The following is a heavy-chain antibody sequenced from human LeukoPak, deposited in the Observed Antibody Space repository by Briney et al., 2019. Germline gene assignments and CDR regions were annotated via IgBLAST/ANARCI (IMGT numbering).Heavy chain of an antibody. CDR1: GYTFTGYY. CDR2: INPNSGGT. D-gene: IGHD2-2*01. Sequence: ASVKVSCKASGYTFTGYYMHWVRQAPGQGLEWMGWINPNSGGTNYAQKLQGRVTMTTDTSTSTAYMELRGLRSDDTAVYYCARACSSTSCYLPFDYWGQGTLVTVSS. V-gene: IGHV1-2*02. J-gene: IGHJ4*02. CDR3: ARACSSTSCYLPFDY.